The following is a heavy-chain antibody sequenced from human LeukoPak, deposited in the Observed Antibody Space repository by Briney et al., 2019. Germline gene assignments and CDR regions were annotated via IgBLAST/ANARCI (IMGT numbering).Heavy chain of an antibody. D-gene: IGHD6-13*01. Sequence: PGGSLRLSCAASGFTFSSYGMHWVRQAPGKGLEWVAFIRYDGSNKYYADSVKGRFTISRDNSKNTLYLQMNSLRPGDTAVYYCARGGKAAAADVLDIWGQGTMVTVSS. CDR1: GFTFSSYG. CDR3: ARGGKAAAADVLDI. J-gene: IGHJ3*02. V-gene: IGHV3-30*02. CDR2: IRYDGSNK.